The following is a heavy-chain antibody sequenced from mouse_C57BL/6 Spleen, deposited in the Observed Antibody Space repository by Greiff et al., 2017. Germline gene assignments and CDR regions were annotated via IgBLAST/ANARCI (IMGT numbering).Heavy chain of an antibody. D-gene: IGHD4-1*01. J-gene: IGHJ2*01. CDR2: ISYSGNT. CDR1: GYSITSGYD. V-gene: IGHV3-1*01. Sequence: DVHLVESGPGMVKPSQSLSLTCTVTGYSITSGYDWHWIRHFPGNKLEWMGYISYSGNTNYNPTLKSRISITHDTSKNHFFLKLNSVTAEDTATYYSARETGPCFDYWGQGTTLTVSS. CDR3: ARETGPCFDY.